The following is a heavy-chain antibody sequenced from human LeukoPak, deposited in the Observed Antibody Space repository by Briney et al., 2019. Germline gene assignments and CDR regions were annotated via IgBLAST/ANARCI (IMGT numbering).Heavy chain of an antibody. D-gene: IGHD3-22*01. J-gene: IGHJ6*03. CDR2: IRFDGGKK. CDR3: AKDGDSTGYYSSYYNHMDV. V-gene: IGHV3-30*02. Sequence: GGSLRLSCAASGFTFGLYGMSWLRQAPGKGLEWVTFIRFDGGKKNYADSVKGRFAISRDNSKNTVYLQMNSLRAEDTAIYYCAKDGDSTGYYSSYYNHMDVWGKGTSVTISS. CDR1: GFTFGLYG.